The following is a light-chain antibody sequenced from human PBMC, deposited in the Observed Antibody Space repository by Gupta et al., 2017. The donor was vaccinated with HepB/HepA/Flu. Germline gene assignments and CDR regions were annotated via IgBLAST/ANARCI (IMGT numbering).Light chain of an antibody. V-gene: IGKV3-20*01. Sequence: EIVLTQSPGTLSLSPGERATLSCRASQSVSSSYLAWYQQKPGQAPRLLIYGASSRDTGIPDRFSGSGSGTDFTLTISRLEPEDFAVYYCQQDGSSPQTFGRGTKVEIK. J-gene: IGKJ4*01. CDR1: QSVSSSY. CDR3: QQDGSSPQT. CDR2: GAS.